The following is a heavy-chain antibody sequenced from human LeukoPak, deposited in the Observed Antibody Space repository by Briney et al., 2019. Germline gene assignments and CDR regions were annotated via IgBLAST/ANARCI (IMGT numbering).Heavy chain of an antibody. J-gene: IGHJ4*02. D-gene: IGHD3-16*01. CDR1: GFTFSSYS. CDR2: INTDGSST. V-gene: IGHV3-74*01. Sequence: GGSLRLSCAASGFTFSSYSMNWVRQAPGKGLVWVSRINTDGSSTSYADSVKGRFTISRDNSKNTLYLQMNSLRAEDTAVYYCAKGPWGVFYFDYWGQGTLVTVSS. CDR3: AKGPWGVFYFDY.